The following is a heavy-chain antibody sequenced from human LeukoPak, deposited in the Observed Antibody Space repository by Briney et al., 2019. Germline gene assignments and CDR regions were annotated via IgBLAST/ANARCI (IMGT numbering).Heavy chain of an antibody. CDR2: IRSSSSYI. J-gene: IGHJ4*02. Sequence: PGWSLRLSCAASGFXFSSYSINWVRQAPAKGLEWVSFIRSSSSYIYYADSVKGRFTISRDNAKNSLYLQMNSLRAEDTAVYYCARPGIAVAGEFFDYWGEGTLVTVSS. V-gene: IGHV3-21*01. CDR3: ARPGIAVAGEFFDY. D-gene: IGHD6-19*01. CDR1: GFXFSSYS.